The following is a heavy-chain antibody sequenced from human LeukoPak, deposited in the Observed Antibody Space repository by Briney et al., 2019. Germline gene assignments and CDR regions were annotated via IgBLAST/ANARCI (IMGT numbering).Heavy chain of an antibody. CDR3: AREAINYYGSGSYNYYYGMDV. Sequence: PSQTLSLTCTVSGGSISSGDYYWGWIRQPPGKGLEWIGYIYYSGSTYYNPSLKSRVTISVDTSKNQFSLKLSSVTAADTAVYYCAREAINYYGSGSYNYYYGMDVWGQGTTVTGSS. CDR1: GGSISSGDYY. J-gene: IGHJ6*02. V-gene: IGHV4-30-4*01. CDR2: IYYSGST. D-gene: IGHD3-10*01.